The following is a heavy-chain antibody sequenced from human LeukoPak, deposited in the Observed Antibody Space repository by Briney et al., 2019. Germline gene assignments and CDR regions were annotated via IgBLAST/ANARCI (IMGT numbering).Heavy chain of an antibody. V-gene: IGHV1-46*01. CDR2: INPSGGST. D-gene: IGHD2-2*01. Sequence: GASVKVSCKASGYTFTSYYMHWVRQAPGQGLEWMGIINPSGGSTTYAQKFQGRVTMTRDTSTSTVYMELSSLRSEDTAVYYCARGLPDHSSTIRYVNYWGQGTLVTVSS. CDR3: ARGLPDHSSTIRYVNY. J-gene: IGHJ4*02. CDR1: GYTFTSYY.